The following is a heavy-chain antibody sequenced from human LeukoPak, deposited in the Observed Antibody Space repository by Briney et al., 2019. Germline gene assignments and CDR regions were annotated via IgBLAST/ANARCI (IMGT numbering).Heavy chain of an antibody. CDR2: INPNSGGT. D-gene: IGHD5-18*01. J-gene: IGHJ4*02. CDR3: ARGESTYGYL. V-gene: IGHV1-2*02. CDR1: GYTFTGYN. Sequence: ASVKVSFKPSGYTFTGYNIYWVRQAPGQGLEWMGWINPNSGGTNYAQKFQGRVTMTRDTSISTAYMELSSLRSDDTAVYYCARGESTYGYLWGQGTLVTVSS.